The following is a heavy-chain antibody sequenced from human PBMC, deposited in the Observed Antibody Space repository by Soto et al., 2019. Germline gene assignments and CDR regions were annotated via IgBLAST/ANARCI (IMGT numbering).Heavy chain of an antibody. J-gene: IGHJ6*02. CDR3: ASPPIAGFYYYYGMDV. D-gene: IGHD6-13*01. CDR2: ISSSSSYI. V-gene: IGHV3-21*01. CDR1: GFTFSSYS. Sequence: AGGSLRLSCAASGFTFSSYSMNWVRQAPGKGLEWVSSISSSSSYIYYADSVKGRFTISRDNAKNSLYLQMNSLRAEDTAVYYCASPPIAGFYYYYGMDVWGQGTTVTVSS.